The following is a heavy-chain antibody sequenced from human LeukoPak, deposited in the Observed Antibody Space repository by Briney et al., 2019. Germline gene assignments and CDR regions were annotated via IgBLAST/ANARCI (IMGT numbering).Heavy chain of an antibody. CDR2: MNPNSGNT. CDR3: ARGGRTYYYGSGSYFD. CDR1: GYTFTRYD. D-gene: IGHD3-10*01. J-gene: IGHJ4*02. Sequence: GASVKVSCKASGYTFTRYDINWVRQATGQRLEWMGWMNPNSGNTGYAQKFQGRVTMTRNTSISTAYMELSSLRSEDTAVYYCARGGRTYYYGSGSYFDWGQGTLVTVSS. V-gene: IGHV1-8*01.